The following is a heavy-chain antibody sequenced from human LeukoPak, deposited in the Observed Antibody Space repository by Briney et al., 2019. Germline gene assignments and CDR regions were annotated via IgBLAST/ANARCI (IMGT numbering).Heavy chain of an antibody. CDR1: GFNLRGNA. CDR3: AKEQDSCDA. D-gene: IGHD2-8*01. V-gene: IGHV3-30-3*02. CDR2: KAYDGRE. Sequence: PGRSLRLSCAASGFNLRGNALQWIRQAPGKGLECVAVKAYDGREFYSESVKGRFTISSDNSKNTFYLQMNSLTIEDTAMYYCAKEQDSCDAWGRGTMVTVS. J-gene: IGHJ3*01.